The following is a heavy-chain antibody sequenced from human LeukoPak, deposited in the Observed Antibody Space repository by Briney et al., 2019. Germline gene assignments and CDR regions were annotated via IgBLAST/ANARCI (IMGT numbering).Heavy chain of an antibody. CDR1: GGSVSSGSSY. D-gene: IGHD1-1*01. V-gene: IGHV4-61*01. J-gene: IGHJ6*02. CDR3: ARDLDWNDEDYYYGMDV. Sequence: PSETLSLTCTVSGGSVSSGSSYWSWIRQPPGKGLEWIGYIYYSGSTNYNPSLKSRVTISVDTSKNQFSLKLSSVTAADTAVYYCARDLDWNDEDYYYGMDVWGQGTTVTVSS. CDR2: IYYSGST.